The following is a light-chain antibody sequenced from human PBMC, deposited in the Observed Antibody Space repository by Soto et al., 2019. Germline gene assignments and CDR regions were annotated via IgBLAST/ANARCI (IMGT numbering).Light chain of an antibody. V-gene: IGLV2-14*01. Sequence: QSALTQPASVSGSPGQWITISCTGTSSDVGGYNYVSWYQQHPGKAPKLMIYEVSNRPSGVSNRFSGSKSGNTASLTISGLQAEDEAGYYCSSYTSSSTLVFGTGTKLTVL. CDR3: SSYTSSSTLV. CDR2: EVS. CDR1: SSDVGGYNY. J-gene: IGLJ1*01.